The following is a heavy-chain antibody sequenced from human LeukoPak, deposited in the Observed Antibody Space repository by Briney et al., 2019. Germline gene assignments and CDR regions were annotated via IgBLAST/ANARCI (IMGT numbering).Heavy chain of an antibody. V-gene: IGHV3-48*04. J-gene: IGHJ4*02. D-gene: IGHD6-13*01. Sequence: PGGSLRLSCAASGFTFSSYSMSWFRQAPGKGLEWVSYISSSGSTTYYADSVKGRFTISRDNAKNSLYLQMNSLRAEDTAVYYCARVSEIAAAGTVDYWGQGTLVTVPS. CDR3: ARVSEIAAAGTVDY. CDR2: ISSSGSTT. CDR1: GFTFSSYS.